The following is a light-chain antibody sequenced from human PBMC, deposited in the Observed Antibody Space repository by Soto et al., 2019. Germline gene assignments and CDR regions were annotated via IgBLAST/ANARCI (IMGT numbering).Light chain of an antibody. CDR1: QDISYS. Sequence: DIQLTQSPSSLSASVGDRVTITCQANQDISYSLNWFQQKPGKAPKLLIYDASSLEAGVPSRFRGSGSGTYFTFTSSSLQPEIIATYYCQQYDILYTFGQGTKLEIK. J-gene: IGKJ2*01. CDR2: DAS. CDR3: QQYDILYT. V-gene: IGKV1-33*01.